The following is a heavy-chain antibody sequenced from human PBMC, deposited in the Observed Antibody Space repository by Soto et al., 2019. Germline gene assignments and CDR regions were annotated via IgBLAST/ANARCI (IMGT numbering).Heavy chain of an antibody. CDR1: GFTFSSYA. CDR2: ISYDGSNK. V-gene: IGHV3-30-3*01. Sequence: HPGGSLRLSCAASGFTFSSYAMHWVRQAPGKGLEWVALISYDGSNKYYADSVKGRFTISRDNAKNTLYLQMNSLRAEDTAVYYCAREMATITDFDYWGQGT. CDR3: AREMATITDFDY. J-gene: IGHJ4*02. D-gene: IGHD5-12*01.